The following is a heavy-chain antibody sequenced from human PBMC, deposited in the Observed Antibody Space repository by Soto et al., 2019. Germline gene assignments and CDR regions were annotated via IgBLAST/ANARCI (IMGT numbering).Heavy chain of an antibody. CDR1: GGSISSYY. CDR3: ASTIFGVVIPQYYYYYYMDV. Sequence: PSETLSLTCTVSGGSISSYYWSWIRQPPGKGLEWIGYIYYSGSTNYNPSLKSRATISVDTSKNQFSLKLSSVTAADTAVYYCASTIFGVVIPQYYYYYYMDVWGKGTTVTVSS. J-gene: IGHJ6*03. CDR2: IYYSGST. D-gene: IGHD3-3*01. V-gene: IGHV4-59*01.